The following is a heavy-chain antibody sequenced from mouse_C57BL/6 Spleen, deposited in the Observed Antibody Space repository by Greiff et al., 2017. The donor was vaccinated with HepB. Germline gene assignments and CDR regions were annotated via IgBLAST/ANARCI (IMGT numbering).Heavy chain of an antibody. Sequence: VQLQQSGAELVRPGASVTLSCKASGYTFTDYEMHWVKQTPVHGLEWIGAIDPETGGTAYNQKFKGKAILTADKSSSTAYMELRSLTSEDSAVYYCTRRGLVNTVVATGYFDVWGTGTTVTVSS. J-gene: IGHJ1*03. V-gene: IGHV1-15*01. D-gene: IGHD1-1*01. CDR2: IDPETGGT. CDR3: TRRGLVNTVVATGYFDV. CDR1: GYTFTDYE.